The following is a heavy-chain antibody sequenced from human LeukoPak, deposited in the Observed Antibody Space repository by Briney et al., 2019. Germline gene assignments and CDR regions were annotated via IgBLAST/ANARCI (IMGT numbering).Heavy chain of an antibody. D-gene: IGHD2-21*01. CDR3: VRVVHITANYPFDH. CDR1: GFTFSDHY. V-gene: IGHV3-72*01. Sequence: GGSLRLSCAASGFTFSDHYMDWVRLAPGKGLEWVGRTRNKANSYTTEYAASVKGRSTISRDDSRNSLYLQMNSLKSEDTAVYYCVRVVHITANYPFDHWGQGTLVTVSS. CDR2: TRNKANSYTT. J-gene: IGHJ4*02.